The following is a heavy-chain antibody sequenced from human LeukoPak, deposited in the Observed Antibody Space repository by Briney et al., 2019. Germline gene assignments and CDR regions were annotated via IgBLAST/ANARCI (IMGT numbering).Heavy chain of an antibody. J-gene: IGHJ3*02. V-gene: IGHV4-34*01. Sequence: SETLSLTCAVYGGSFRGYYWRWIRQPPGKGREGSGEINHRGSTNYHPSLKSPVTISVDTSKNQFSLKLSSVTAADTAVYYCARTTVVTPSAFDIWGEGTMVTVSS. D-gene: IGHD4-23*01. CDR3: ARTTVVTPSAFDI. CDR2: INHRGST. CDR1: GGSFRGYY.